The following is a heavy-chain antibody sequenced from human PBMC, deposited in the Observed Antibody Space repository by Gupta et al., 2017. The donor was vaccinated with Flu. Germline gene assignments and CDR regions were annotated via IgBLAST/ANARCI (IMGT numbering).Heavy chain of an antibody. J-gene: IGHJ4*02. CDR2: ISSSSSYI. D-gene: IGHD5-18*01. CDR3: ARVPRDYRGYSYIDY. V-gene: IGHV3-21*01. CDR1: GFTFSSYS. Sequence: EVQLVESGGGLVKPGGSLRLSCAASGFTFSSYSMNWVRQAPGKGLEWVSSISSSSSYIYYADSVKGRFTISRDNAKNSLYLQMNSLRAEDTAVYYCARVPRDYRGYSYIDYWGQGTLVTVSS.